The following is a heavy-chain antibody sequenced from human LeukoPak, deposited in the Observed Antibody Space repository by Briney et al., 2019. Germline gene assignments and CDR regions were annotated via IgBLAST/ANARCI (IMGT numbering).Heavy chain of an antibody. CDR2: IYYSGTS. CDR1: GGSVSSSSYY. D-gene: IGHD3-10*01. Sequence: SETLSLTXTVSGGSVSSSSYYWGWIRQPPGKGLEWIASIYYSGTSYYNPSLKSRVTISVDTSKNQFSLKLSSVTAADTAVYYCARLGFFYGSGPFDHWGQGTLVTVSS. CDR3: ARLGFFYGSGPFDH. J-gene: IGHJ4*02. V-gene: IGHV4-39*01.